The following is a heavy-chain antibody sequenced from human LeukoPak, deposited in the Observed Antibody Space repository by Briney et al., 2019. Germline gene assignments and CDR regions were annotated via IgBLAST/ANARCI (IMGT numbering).Heavy chain of an antibody. CDR1: GGSISSYY. J-gene: IGHJ5*02. CDR3: ARAGWLRSENWFDP. CDR2: IYYSGST. V-gene: IGHV4-59*01. Sequence: SETLSLTCTVSGGSISSYYWSWIRQPPGKGLEWIGYIYYSGSTNYNPSLKSRATISVDTSKNQFSLKLSSVTAADTAVYYCARAGWLRSENWFDPWGQGTLVTVSS. D-gene: IGHD5-12*01.